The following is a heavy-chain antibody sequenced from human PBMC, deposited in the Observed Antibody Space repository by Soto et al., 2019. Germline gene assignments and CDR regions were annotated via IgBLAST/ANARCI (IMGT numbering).Heavy chain of an antibody. D-gene: IGHD3-10*01. Sequence: SETLSLTCTVSGGSISSYYWSWIRQPPGKGLEWIGYIYYSGSTNYNPSLKSRVNISVDTSKNQFSLKLSSVTAADTAVYYCARDVFGSGSYHNWGQGTLVTVS. CDR2: IYYSGST. CDR3: ARDVFGSGSYHN. V-gene: IGHV4-59*01. J-gene: IGHJ4*02. CDR1: GGSISSYY.